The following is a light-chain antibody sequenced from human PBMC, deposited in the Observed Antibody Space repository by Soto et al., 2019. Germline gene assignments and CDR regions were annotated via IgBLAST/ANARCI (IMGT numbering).Light chain of an antibody. CDR3: PQCGSSPWM. Sequence: EILLTHAPGTLSLSPGERATLSCRASQSVSSSYLAWYQQKPGQAPRLLIHGASSMATGLPDRFRGSESGTDLTLTIRRLEPEDFAVYYCPQCGSSPWMVGEGTKEGIK. V-gene: IGKV3-20*01. CDR1: QSVSSSY. J-gene: IGKJ1*01. CDR2: GAS.